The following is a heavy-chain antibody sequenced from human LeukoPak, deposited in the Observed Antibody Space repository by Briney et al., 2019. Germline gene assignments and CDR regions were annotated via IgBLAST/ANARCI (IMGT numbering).Heavy chain of an antibody. J-gene: IGHJ4*02. CDR2: IWYDGSNK. CDR1: GFTFSSYS. CDR3: AGGSDYFDY. V-gene: IGHV3-33*08. Sequence: GGSLRLSCAASGFTFSSYSMNWVRQAPGKGLEWVTVIWYDGSNKYYADSVKGRFTISRDNSENTLYMQMNSLRAEDTAVYYCAGGSDYFDYWGQGTLVTVSS.